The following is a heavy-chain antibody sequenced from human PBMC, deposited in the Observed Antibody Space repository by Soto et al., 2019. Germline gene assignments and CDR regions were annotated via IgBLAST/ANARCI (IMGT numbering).Heavy chain of an antibody. CDR1: GFTFSSYA. V-gene: IGHV3-13*04. J-gene: IGHJ4*02. CDR3: ARAIGPTLFDY. D-gene: IGHD3-22*01. Sequence: PGGSLRLSCAARGFTFSSYAMSWVRQGPGKGLEWVSAMGTAGDTNSAGGVKGRFTISRENAKNSLYLQMNSLRAGDTATYFCARAIGPTLFDYWGQGTLVTVSS. CDR2: MGTAGDT.